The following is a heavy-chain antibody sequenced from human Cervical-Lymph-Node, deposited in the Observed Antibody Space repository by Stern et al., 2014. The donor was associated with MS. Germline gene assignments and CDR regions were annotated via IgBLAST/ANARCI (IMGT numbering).Heavy chain of an antibody. J-gene: IGHJ4*02. V-gene: IGHV3-30*18. Sequence: VQLVQSGGGVVQPGRSLRLSCAGSGFTFSTYGMHWVRQAPGQGLEWVALISHDGSKKYYVDSVKGRFTISRDNSKNTMYVHMNSLRDEDTAVYYCAKDRGSGWSLDYWGQGTLVIVPS. CDR3: AKDRGSGWSLDY. CDR1: GFTFSTYG. CDR2: ISHDGSKK. D-gene: IGHD6-19*01.